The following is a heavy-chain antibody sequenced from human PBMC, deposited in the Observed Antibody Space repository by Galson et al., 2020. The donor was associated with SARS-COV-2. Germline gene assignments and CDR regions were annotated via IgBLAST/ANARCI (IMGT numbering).Heavy chain of an antibody. J-gene: IGHJ4*02. Sequence: GESLKISCAASGFTFSDYYMSWIRQAPGKGLEWVSYISTSGSTIYYADSVKGRFTISRDNAKNSLYLKMNSLRAEDTAVYYCAAVKRRYSDSSGYIDYWGRGSLVTVSS. CDR1: GFTFSDYY. D-gene: IGHD3-22*01. CDR3: AAVKRRYSDSSGYIDY. CDR2: ISTSGSTI. V-gene: IGHV3-11*04.